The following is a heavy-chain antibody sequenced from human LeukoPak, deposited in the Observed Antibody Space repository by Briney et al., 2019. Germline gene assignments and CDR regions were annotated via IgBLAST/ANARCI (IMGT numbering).Heavy chain of an antibody. CDR2: ISAYNGNT. J-gene: IGHJ6*03. CDR1: GYTFTSYG. V-gene: IGHV1-18*01. CDR3: ARGVDLGAGTTLGYMDV. D-gene: IGHD1-7*01. Sequence: ASVKVSCKASGYTFTSYGISWVRQAPGQGLEWMGWISAYNGNTNYAQKLQGRVTMTTDTSTSTAYMELRSLRSDDTAVYYCARGVDLGAGTTLGYMDVWGKGTTVTVSS.